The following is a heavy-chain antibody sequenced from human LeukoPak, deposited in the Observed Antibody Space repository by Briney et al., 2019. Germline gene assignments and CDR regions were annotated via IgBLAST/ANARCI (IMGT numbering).Heavy chain of an antibody. CDR1: GFTFSSYA. CDR3: ASKRWLQSSFDY. V-gene: IGHV3-64*01. CDR2: ISSNGGST. Sequence: GGSLRLSCAASGFTFSSYAMHWVRQAPGKGLEYVSAISSNGGSTYYANSVKGRFTISRDNSKNTLYLQMGSLRAEDMAVYYCASKRWLQSSFDYWGQGTLVTVSS. J-gene: IGHJ4*02. D-gene: IGHD5-24*01.